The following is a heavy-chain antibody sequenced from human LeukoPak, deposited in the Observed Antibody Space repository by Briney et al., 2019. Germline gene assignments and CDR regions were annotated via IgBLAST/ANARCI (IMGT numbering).Heavy chain of an antibody. J-gene: IGHJ3*01. CDR1: GYSFTSYC. D-gene: IGHD1-26*01. Sequence: GESLKISCKVSGYSFTSYCIGWVRRMPGKGLEWMGIIYPGDSGPTYSPSFYGQVTISVDKSINTAYLQWSSLQASDTAMYYCGMSGDRVPLQDDVFDVWGQGTMVTVST. CDR3: GMSGDRVPLQDDVFDV. V-gene: IGHV5-51*01. CDR2: IYPGDSGP.